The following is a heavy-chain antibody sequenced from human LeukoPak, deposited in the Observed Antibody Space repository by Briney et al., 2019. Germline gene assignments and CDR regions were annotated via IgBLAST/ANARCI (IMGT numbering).Heavy chain of an antibody. CDR3: ASSYYYESSGYYRYWFDP. CDR2: ISAYNGNT. CDR1: GYTFTSYG. Sequence: ASVKVSCKSSGYTFTSYGISWVRQAPGQGLEWMGWISAYNGNTNYAQKFQGRVTMTTDTSTSTAYMELRSLRSDEAAVYYCASSYYYESSGYYRYWFDPWGQGTLVTVSS. J-gene: IGHJ5*02. D-gene: IGHD3-22*01. V-gene: IGHV1-18*01.